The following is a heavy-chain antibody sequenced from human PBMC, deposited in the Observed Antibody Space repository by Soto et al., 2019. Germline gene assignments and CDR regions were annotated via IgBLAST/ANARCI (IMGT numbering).Heavy chain of an antibody. J-gene: IGHJ5*02. D-gene: IGHD3-22*01. CDR2: IIPIFGTA. Sequence: QVQLVQSGAEVKKPGSSVKVSCKASGGTFSTYTITWVRPAPGQGLEWMGGIIPIFGTANYPQQFQGRVTMTADESTSTAYMEMSSLRSEDTAVYCCARSQDSSGYWNNCFDPWGQGTLVTVSS. CDR3: ARSQDSSGYWNNCFDP. V-gene: IGHV1-69*01. CDR1: GGTFSTYT.